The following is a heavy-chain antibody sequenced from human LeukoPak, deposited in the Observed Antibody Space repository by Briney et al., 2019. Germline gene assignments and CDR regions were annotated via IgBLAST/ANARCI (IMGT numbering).Heavy chain of an antibody. J-gene: IGHJ4*02. Sequence: GGSLRLSCAASGFTFSSYAMSWVRQAPGKGLEWVSAISGSGGSTYYADSVKGRFTLSRDNSKNTLYLQMNSLRAADTAIYYCANGELPYSPPFDYWGQGTLVTVSS. D-gene: IGHD1-26*01. V-gene: IGHV3-23*01. CDR2: ISGSGGST. CDR3: ANGELPYSPPFDY. CDR1: GFTFSSYA.